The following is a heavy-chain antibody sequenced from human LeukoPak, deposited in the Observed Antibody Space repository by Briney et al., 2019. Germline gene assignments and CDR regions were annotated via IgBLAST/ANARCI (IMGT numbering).Heavy chain of an antibody. CDR3: ARRSGSSKYNWFDP. J-gene: IGHJ5*02. D-gene: IGHD3-10*01. Sequence: GGSLRLSCAASGFTFSSYWMSWVRQAPGKGLEWVANIKQGGSEKYYVDSVKGRFTISRDNAKNSLYPQMNSLRAEDTAVYYCARRSGSSKYNWFDPWGQGTLVTVSS. CDR1: GFTFSSYW. CDR2: IKQGGSEK. V-gene: IGHV3-7*01.